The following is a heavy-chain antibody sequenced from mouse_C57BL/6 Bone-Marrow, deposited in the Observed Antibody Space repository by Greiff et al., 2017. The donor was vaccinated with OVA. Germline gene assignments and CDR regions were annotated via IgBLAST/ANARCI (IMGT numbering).Heavy chain of an antibody. CDR3: ANEEDYFYYYDD. Sequence: QVQLQQSGPELVKPGASVKISCKASGYAFSSSWMNWVKQRPGKGLEWIGRIYPGDGDTNYNGKFKGKATLTADKSSSTAYMQLSSLTSEDSAVYFCANEEDYFYYYDDWGKGTTLTVSS. D-gene: IGHD1-1*01. CDR1: GYAFSSSW. CDR2: IYPGDGDT. J-gene: IGHJ2*01. V-gene: IGHV1-82*01.